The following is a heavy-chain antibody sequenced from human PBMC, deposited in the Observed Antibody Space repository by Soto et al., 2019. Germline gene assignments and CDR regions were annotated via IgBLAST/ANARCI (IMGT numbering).Heavy chain of an antibody. V-gene: IGHV4-59*08. J-gene: IGHJ4*02. D-gene: IGHD3-3*01. CDR3: ARGGWRQIDY. Sequence: QVQLQESGPGLVKPSETLSLTCSVSGGSIGSYYWSWIRQPPGKGLEWIGYIYYSGSTNYNPSLKSRVTISVDTSKNQFSLKLSSVPAADPAVYYCARGGWRQIDYWGQGTLVTVSS. CDR2: IYYSGST. CDR1: GGSIGSYY.